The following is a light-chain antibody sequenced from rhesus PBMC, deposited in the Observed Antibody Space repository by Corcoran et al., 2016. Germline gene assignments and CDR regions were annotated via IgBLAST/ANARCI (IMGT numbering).Light chain of an antibody. CDR1: QDITNN. Sequence: DIQMTQSPSSLSASIGDRVTITCQASQDITNNLAWYQQKPGKVPNPLIYKASTLNSGVPSRFSGSDAGTDFTLTISSLQPEDFASYYCQHGYGTPLYSFGQGTKVEIK. J-gene: IGKJ2*01. CDR3: QHGYGTPLYS. CDR2: KAS. V-gene: IGKV1-25*01.